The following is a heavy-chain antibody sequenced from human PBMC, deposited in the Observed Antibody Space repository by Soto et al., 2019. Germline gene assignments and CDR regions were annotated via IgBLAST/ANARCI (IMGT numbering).Heavy chain of an antibody. D-gene: IGHD2-21*02. CDR1: GFTFSDYY. CDR2: ISSSGSTI. CDR3: YCGGDCINRLYYYYGMDV. J-gene: IGHJ6*02. V-gene: IGHV3-11*01. Sequence: QVQLVESGGGLVKPGGSLRLSCAASGFTFSDYYMSWIRQAPGKGLESVSYISSSGSTIYYADSVKGRFTISRDNAKNSLYLQMNSLRAEDTAVYYCYCGGDCINRLYYYYGMDVWGQGTTVTVSS.